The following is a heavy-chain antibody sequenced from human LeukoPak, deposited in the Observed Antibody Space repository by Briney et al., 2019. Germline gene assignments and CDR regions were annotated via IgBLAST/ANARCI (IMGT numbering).Heavy chain of an antibody. D-gene: IGHD6-13*01. Sequence: SETLSLACTVSGGSLTSYYWSWIRQPPGKGLEWIGHMSYSGSTNYNPSLKSRVTISLDTPKNQFSLKLSSVTAADTAVYYCARNRGGAAAGFDPWGQGTLVTVSS. CDR2: MSYSGST. J-gene: IGHJ5*02. CDR3: ARNRGGAAAGFDP. V-gene: IGHV4-59*01. CDR1: GGSLTSYY.